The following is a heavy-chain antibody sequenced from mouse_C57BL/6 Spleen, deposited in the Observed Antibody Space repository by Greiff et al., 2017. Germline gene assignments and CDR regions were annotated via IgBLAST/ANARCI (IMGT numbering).Heavy chain of an antibody. CDR2: IDPSDSST. CDR3: ARGRLLGPYAY. CDR1: GYTFTSYW. D-gene: IGHD1-1*01. Sequence: VQLQQPGAELVKPGASVKLSCKASGYTFTSYWMQWVKQRPGQGLEWIGEIDPSDSSTNYNQKFKGKATLTVDTSSSTAYMQLSSLTAEDSAVYYCARGRLLGPYAYWGQGTLVTVSA. V-gene: IGHV1-50*01. J-gene: IGHJ3*01.